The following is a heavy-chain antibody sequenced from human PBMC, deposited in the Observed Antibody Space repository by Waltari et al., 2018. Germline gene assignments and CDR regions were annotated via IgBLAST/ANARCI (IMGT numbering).Heavy chain of an antibody. CDR3: AAYTGSPSRPGPPSL. CDR2: IGYDKNEK. D-gene: IGHD1-26*01. J-gene: IGHJ4*02. V-gene: IGHV3-30*02. Sequence: VQLLESGGGMVQPGGSLRLSCAASGFTFSSYGMHWARQAPGKGLEWVAFIGYDKNEKYYADSVKGRFTISRDNSRNNLYLQMDSLTPEDTAVYYCAAYTGSPSRPGPPSLWGRGTLVTVSS. CDR1: GFTFSSYG.